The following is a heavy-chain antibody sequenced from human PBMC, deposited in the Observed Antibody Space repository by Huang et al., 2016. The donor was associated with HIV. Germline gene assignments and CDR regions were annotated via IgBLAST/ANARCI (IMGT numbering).Heavy chain of an antibody. CDR1: GFIFSNYG. D-gene: IGHD6-19*01. Sequence: QVQLVESGGGVVQPGRSLRLSCAASGFIFSNYGMHGVRQEPGKGLGWGARISNDGSNKNYTDSVKGRFSISRDNSKNTLYLQMNSLRAEDTAVYYCALKGDSSGWEYFRHWGQGTLVTVSS. CDR3: ALKGDSSGWEYFRH. CDR2: ISNDGSNK. V-gene: IGHV3-30*03. J-gene: IGHJ1*01.